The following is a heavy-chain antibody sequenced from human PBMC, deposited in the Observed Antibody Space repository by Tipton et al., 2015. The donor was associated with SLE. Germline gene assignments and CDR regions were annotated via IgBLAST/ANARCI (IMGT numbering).Heavy chain of an antibody. J-gene: IGHJ4*02. V-gene: IGHV3-9*01. CDR3: ARDPGSGWFQFDY. CDR2: ISWNSGSI. Sequence: SLRLSCAASGFTFEDYAMHWVRQAPGKGLEWVSGISWNSGSIGYADSVKGRFTISRDNAKNSLYLQMNSLRAEDTALYYCARDPGSGWFQFDYWGQGTLVTVSS. D-gene: IGHD6-19*01. CDR1: GFTFEDYA.